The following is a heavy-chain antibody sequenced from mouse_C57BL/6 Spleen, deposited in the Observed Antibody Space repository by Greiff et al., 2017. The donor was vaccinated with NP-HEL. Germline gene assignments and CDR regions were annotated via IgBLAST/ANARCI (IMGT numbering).Heavy chain of an antibody. CDR2: IDPSDSYT. CDR3: ASPRKYGSSYDYFDY. CDR1: GYTFTSYW. D-gene: IGHD1-1*01. J-gene: IGHJ2*01. V-gene: IGHV1-59*01. Sequence: VQLQQSGAELVRPGTSVKLSCKASGYTFTSYWMHWVKQRPGQGLEWIGVIDPSDSYTNYNQKFKGKATLTVDTSSSTAYMQLSSLTSEDSAGYYWASPRKYGSSYDYFDYWGQGTTLTVSS.